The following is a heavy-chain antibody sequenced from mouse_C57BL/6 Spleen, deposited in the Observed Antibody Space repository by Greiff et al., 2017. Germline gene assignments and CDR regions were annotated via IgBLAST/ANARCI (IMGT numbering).Heavy chain of an antibody. CDR1: GYAFPNYL. Sequence: QVQLQQSGAELVRPGTSVKVSCKAFGYAFPNYLIEGVKQRPGQGLEWIGVINPGSGGTNYNEKFKGKATLTADKSSSTAYMQLSSLTSEDSAVYFCARSGTMVTTGDYWGQGTTLTVSS. CDR3: ARSGTMVTTGDY. V-gene: IGHV1-54*01. D-gene: IGHD2-2*01. J-gene: IGHJ2*01. CDR2: INPGSGGT.